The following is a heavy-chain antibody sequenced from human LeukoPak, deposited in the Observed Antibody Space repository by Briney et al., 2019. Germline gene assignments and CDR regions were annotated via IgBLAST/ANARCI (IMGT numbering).Heavy chain of an antibody. V-gene: IGHV4-30-4*02. D-gene: IGHD6-19*01. CDR2: IYYSGST. CDR3: ARGKYSSGWFLDY. J-gene: IGHJ4*02. CDR1: GGSISSGDYY. Sequence: PSETLSLTCTVSGGSISSGDYYWSWIRQPPGKGPEWIGYIYYSGSTYYNPSLKSRVTISIDTSKNQFALKLTSVTAADTAVYYCARGKYSSGWFLDYWGQGTLVIVSS.